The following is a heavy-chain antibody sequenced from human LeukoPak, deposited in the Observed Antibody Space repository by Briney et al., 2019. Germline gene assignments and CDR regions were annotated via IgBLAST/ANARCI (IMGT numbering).Heavy chain of an antibody. Sequence: GGSLRLSCAASEFTFSRHAMSWVRQAPGRGLEWVSVIRGSGGSTNYADSVKGRFTISRDNSKNTLYLQMNSLRAEDTARYYCAEDLQPYCSGTSCNDYWGQGTLVTVSS. D-gene: IGHD2-2*01. V-gene: IGHV3-23*01. CDR2: IRGSGGST. CDR3: AEDLQPYCSGTSCNDY. J-gene: IGHJ4*02. CDR1: EFTFSRHA.